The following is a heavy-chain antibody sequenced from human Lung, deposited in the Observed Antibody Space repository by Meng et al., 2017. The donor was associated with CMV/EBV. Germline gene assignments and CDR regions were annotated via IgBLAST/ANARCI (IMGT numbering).Heavy chain of an antibody. V-gene: IGHV3-7*01. CDR1: GITFSSNR. D-gene: IGHD2-15*01. CDR3: AKDQGSCMTTICCGDAFDI. Sequence: GESXKISCVASGITFSSNRMSWVRQAPGKGLEWVANIREDGSEKYYADSVKGRFTISRDNAKKSLYLQMNSLRAEDTAFYYCAKDQGSCMTTICCGDAFDIXGQGXMVTVSS. J-gene: IGHJ3*02. CDR2: IREDGSEK.